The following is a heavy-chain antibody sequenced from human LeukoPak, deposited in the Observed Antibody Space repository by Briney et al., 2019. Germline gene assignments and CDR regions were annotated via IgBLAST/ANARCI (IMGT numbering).Heavy chain of an antibody. CDR2: IYYSGST. CDR1: GGSISSSSYY. V-gene: IGHV4-39*07. J-gene: IGHJ3*02. CDR3: ARAPIRAFDI. Sequence: PSETLSLTCTVSGGSISSSSYYWGWIRQPPGKGLEWIGSIYYSGSTYYNPSLKSRVTISVDTSKNQFSLKLSSVTAADTAVYYCARAPIRAFDIWGQGTMVTVSS. D-gene: IGHD3-9*01.